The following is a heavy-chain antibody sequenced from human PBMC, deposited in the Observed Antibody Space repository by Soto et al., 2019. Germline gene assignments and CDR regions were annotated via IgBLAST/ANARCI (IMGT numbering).Heavy chain of an antibody. CDR3: ARDMGRAAAPLYCFDY. V-gene: IGHV3-33*01. J-gene: IGHJ4*02. Sequence: QVQLVESGGGVVQPGRSLRLSCAASGFTFSSYGMHWVRQAPGKGLEWVAVIWYDGSNKYYADSVKGRFTISRDNSKNTLYLQMNSLRAEDTAVYYCARDMGRAAAPLYCFDYWGQGTLVTVSS. CDR2: IWYDGSNK. CDR1: GFTFSSYG. D-gene: IGHD6-13*01.